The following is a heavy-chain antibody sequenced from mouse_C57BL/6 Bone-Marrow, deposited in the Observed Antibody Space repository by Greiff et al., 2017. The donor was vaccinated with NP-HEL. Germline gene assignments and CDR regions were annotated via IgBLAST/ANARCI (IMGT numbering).Heavy chain of an antibody. CDR2: IYPGDGDT. J-gene: IGHJ2*01. Sequence: VQLQQSGPELVKPGASVKISCKASGYAFSSSWMNWVKQRPGKGLEWIGRIYPGDGDTNYNGKFKGKATLTADKSSSTAYMQLSSLTSEDSAVYFCARSKDYYGRYFDYWGQGTTLTVSS. CDR1: GYAFSSSW. D-gene: IGHD1-1*01. CDR3: ARSKDYYGRYFDY. V-gene: IGHV1-82*01.